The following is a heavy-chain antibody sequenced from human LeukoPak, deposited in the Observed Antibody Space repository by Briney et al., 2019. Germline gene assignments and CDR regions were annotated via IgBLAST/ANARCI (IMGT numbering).Heavy chain of an antibody. CDR2: ISWNSGSI. Sequence: GGSLRLSCAASGFTFDDYAMHWVRQAPGKELKWVSGISWNSGSIGYADSVKGRFTISRDNAKNSLYLQMNSLRAEDMDLYYCARGVDRGYNYNFDYWGQGTLVTVSS. J-gene: IGHJ4*02. D-gene: IGHD5-18*01. CDR3: ARGVDRGYNYNFDY. CDR1: GFTFDDYA. V-gene: IGHV3-9*03.